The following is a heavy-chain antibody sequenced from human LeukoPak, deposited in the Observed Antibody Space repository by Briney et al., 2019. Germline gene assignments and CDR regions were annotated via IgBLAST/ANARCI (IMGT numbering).Heavy chain of an antibody. CDR2: VDYRGTT. CDR3: ARSPDSSDYYFYFDY. J-gene: IGHJ4*02. CDR1: GGPISPYY. D-gene: IGHD3-22*01. Sequence: AETLSLTCTVSGGPISPYYWSWPRQPRGKGLEWIGYVDYRGTTNNNPSLKSRVTISVDTSKNQFSLRVTSVTAADPAVYYCARSPDSSDYYFYFDYWGQGTLVPVSS. V-gene: IGHV4-59*08.